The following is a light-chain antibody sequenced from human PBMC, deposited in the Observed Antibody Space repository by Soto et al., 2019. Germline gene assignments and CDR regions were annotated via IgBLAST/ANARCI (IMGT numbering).Light chain of an antibody. CDR2: KAS. CDR3: QQYNSLWT. V-gene: IGKV1-5*03. Sequence: DIQMTQSPSTLSASVGDRVTITCRASQSISSWLAWYQQKPGKAPKLLIYKASSLESGVPSRFSGSGSGIEFTLTISSLQPDDFAPYYCQQYNSLWTFGQGIKVEIK. J-gene: IGKJ1*01. CDR1: QSISSW.